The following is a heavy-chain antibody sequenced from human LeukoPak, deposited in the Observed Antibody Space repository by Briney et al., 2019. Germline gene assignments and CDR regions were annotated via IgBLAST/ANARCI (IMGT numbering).Heavy chain of an antibody. D-gene: IGHD6-13*01. V-gene: IGHV1-2*02. CDR1: GYTFTSYA. CDR2: INPNSGGT. J-gene: IGHJ5*02. CDR3: ARDRQQLPGGVWFDP. Sequence: ASVKVSCKASGYTFTSYAMNWVRQAPGQGLEWMGWINPNSGGTNYAQKFQGRVTMTRDTSISTAYMELSRLRSDDTAVYYCARDRQQLPGGVWFDPWGQGTLVTVSS.